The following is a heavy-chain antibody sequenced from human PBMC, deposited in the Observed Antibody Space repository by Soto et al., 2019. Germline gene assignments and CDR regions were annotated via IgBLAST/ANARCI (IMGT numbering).Heavy chain of an antibody. CDR2: IIPIFGTA. J-gene: IGHJ6*02. D-gene: IGHD6-6*01. V-gene: IGHV1-69*13. CDR1: GGTFSSYA. CDR3: ASGEYSSSFPRYCYYYCMDV. Sequence: ASVKVSWKASGGTFSSYAISWVRQAPGQGLEWMGGIIPIFGTANYAQKFQGRVTITADVSTSTAYMELRSLRSDDTAVYYCASGEYSSSFPRYCYYYCMDVWGQGTTVTVSS.